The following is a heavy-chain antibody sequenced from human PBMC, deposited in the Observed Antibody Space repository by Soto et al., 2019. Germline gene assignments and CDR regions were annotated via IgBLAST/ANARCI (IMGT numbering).Heavy chain of an antibody. CDR1: GDSVSSNSAA. D-gene: IGHD6-13*01. J-gene: IGHJ6*02. CDR2: TYYRSKWYN. Sequence: SQTLSLTCAISGDSVSSNSAAWNWIRQSPSRGLEWLGRTYYRSKWYNDYAVSVKSRITINPDTSKNQFSLQLNSVTPEDTAVYSCQREDPPQEQQQFYGGDVWGQGPTVTVP. CDR3: QREDPPQEQQQFYGGDV. V-gene: IGHV6-1*01.